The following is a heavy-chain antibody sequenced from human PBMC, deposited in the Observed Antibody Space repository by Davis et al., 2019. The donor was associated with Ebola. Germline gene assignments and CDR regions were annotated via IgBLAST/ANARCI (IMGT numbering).Heavy chain of an antibody. Sequence: GSLRLSCAASGFSVSNAWMTWVRQAPGKGPEWVGHIKSETDGGTTDYAAPVKGRFSISRDDSKNTLYLQMNSLKTEDTAVYYCTTPTYYYDSNNFYYVRWGQGTLVTVSS. CDR3: TTPTYYYDSNNFYYVR. CDR2: IKSETDGGTT. V-gene: IGHV3-15*01. D-gene: IGHD3-22*01. J-gene: IGHJ4*02. CDR1: GFSVSNAW.